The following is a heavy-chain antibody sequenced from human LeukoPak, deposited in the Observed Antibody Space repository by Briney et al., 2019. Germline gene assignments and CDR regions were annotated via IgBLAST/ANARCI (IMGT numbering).Heavy chain of an antibody. CDR1: GGTFISYA. Sequence: ASVTVSCKASGGTFISYAISWVRQAPGQGLEWMGRIIPILGIANYAQKLQGRVTITADKSTSTAYMELSSLRSEDTAVYYCARVRDDSSGYYFDYWGQGTLVTVSS. CDR2: IIPILGIA. V-gene: IGHV1-69*04. D-gene: IGHD3-22*01. CDR3: ARVRDDSSGYYFDY. J-gene: IGHJ4*02.